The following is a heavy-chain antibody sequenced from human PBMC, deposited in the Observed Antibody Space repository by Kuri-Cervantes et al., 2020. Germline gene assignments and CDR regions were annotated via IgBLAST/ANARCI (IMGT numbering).Heavy chain of an antibody. J-gene: IGHJ5*01. CDR1: GFTFSSYG. D-gene: IGHD3-3*01. V-gene: IGHV3-30*18. CDR2: ISYDGSNK. CDR3: AKTPNYNSWSGYFDS. Sequence: GESLKISCAASGFTFSSYGMHWVRQAPGKGLEWVAVISYDGSNKYYADSVKGRFTISRDNSKNTLYLQMNSLRDEDTAVYYCAKTPNYNSWSGYFDSWGGEPWSPSPQ.